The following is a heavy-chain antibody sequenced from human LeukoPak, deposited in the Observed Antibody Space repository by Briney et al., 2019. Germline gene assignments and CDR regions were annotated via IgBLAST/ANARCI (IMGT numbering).Heavy chain of an antibody. CDR1: GGSFSGYY. Sequence: PSETLSLTCAVYGGSFSGYYWSWIRQPPGKGLEWIGEINHSGSTNYNPSLKSRVTISVDTSKNQFSLKLSSVTAADTAVYYCASGVVRGVGFDYWAQGTLVTVSS. CDR3: ASGVVRGVGFDY. V-gene: IGHV4-34*01. J-gene: IGHJ4*02. D-gene: IGHD3-10*01. CDR2: INHSGST.